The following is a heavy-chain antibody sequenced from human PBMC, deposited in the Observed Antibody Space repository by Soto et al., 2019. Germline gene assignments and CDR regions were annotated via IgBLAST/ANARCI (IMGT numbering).Heavy chain of an antibody. CDR1: GFTFSDHY. CDR2: TRNKANSYTT. CDR3: ARDRAGGYGTMDQYYYYMDV. Sequence: GGSLRLSCAASGFTFSDHYMDWVRQAPGKGLEWVGRTRNKANSYTTEYAASVKGRFTISRDDSKNSLYLQMNSLKTEDTAVYYCARDRAGGYGTMDQYYYYMDVWGKGTTVTVSS. J-gene: IGHJ6*03. V-gene: IGHV3-72*01. D-gene: IGHD5-12*01.